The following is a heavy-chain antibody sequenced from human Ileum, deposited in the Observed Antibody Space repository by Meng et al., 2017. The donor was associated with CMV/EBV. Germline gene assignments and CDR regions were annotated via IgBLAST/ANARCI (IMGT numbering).Heavy chain of an antibody. Sequence: QDQLVQSGGEVKKPXXSVKVSCKASGYTFTSQGITWVRQAPGQGLEWMGWINTNNGNTNYAWKFQGRVTMTTDTSTSTGYMELRSLRSDDTAVYYCARGIDYWGQGTLVTVSS. CDR2: INTNNGNT. CDR3: ARGIDY. V-gene: IGHV1-18*01. J-gene: IGHJ4*02. CDR1: GYTFTSQG.